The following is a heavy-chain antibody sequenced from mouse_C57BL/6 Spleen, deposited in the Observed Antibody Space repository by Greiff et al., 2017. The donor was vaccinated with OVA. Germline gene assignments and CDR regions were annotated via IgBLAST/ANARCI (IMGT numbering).Heavy chain of an antibody. CDR2: ISSGGSYT. D-gene: IGHD1-1*01. CDR3: ARNYGSSGDAMDY. J-gene: IGHJ4*01. V-gene: IGHV5-6*01. Sequence: EVKLQESGGDLVKPGGSLKLSCAASGFTFSSYGMSWVRQTPDKRLEWVATISSGGSYTYYPDSVKGRFTISRDNAKNTLYLQMSSLKSEDTAMYYCARNYGSSGDAMDYWGQGTSVTVSS. CDR1: GFTFSSYG.